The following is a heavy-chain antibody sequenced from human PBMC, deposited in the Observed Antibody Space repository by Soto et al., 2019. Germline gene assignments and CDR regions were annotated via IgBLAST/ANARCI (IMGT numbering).Heavy chain of an antibody. J-gene: IGHJ6*03. D-gene: IGHD3-3*01. V-gene: IGHV4-34*01. Sequence: QVQLQQGGAGLLKPSDTLSLTCGVYGGSFSGYYWNWIRQPPGKGLEWIGVMDHSGSSNLNPFLTRRVTTSVHTSKNQSSLTLNSMTAADKAVYFCARGQGVPIIVPAPDFWRLGRYYYMDVWGKGTPVTVSS. CDR3: ARGQGVPIIVPAPDFWRLGRYYYMDV. CDR1: GGSFSGYY. CDR2: MDHSGSS.